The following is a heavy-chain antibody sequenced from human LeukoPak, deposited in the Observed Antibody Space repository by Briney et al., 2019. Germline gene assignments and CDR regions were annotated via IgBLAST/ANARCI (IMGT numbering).Heavy chain of an antibody. CDR3: ARDLRGYSYAYYFDY. D-gene: IGHD5-18*01. Sequence: GASVKVSCKASGCTFTSYAMHWVRQAPGQRLEWMGWINAGNGNTKYSQKFQGRVTITRDTSASTAYMELSSLRSEDTAVYYCARDLRGYSYAYYFDYWGQGTLVTVSS. CDR1: GCTFTSYA. CDR2: INAGNGNT. J-gene: IGHJ4*02. V-gene: IGHV1-3*01.